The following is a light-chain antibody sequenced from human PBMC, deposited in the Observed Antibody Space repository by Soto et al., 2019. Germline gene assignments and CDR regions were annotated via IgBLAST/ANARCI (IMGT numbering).Light chain of an antibody. V-gene: IGKV1-39*01. Sequence: DMEMTQSPSSLSASVGDRVTITCRASQSISNYLNWYQHKPGKVPKLLIYAASSLQSGVPTRFSGSGSGTDFTLTINSLQPEDFXXYYXQQSXGTPLTFGGGTKIEIK. CDR1: QSISNY. CDR2: AAS. J-gene: IGKJ4*01. CDR3: QQSXGTPLT.